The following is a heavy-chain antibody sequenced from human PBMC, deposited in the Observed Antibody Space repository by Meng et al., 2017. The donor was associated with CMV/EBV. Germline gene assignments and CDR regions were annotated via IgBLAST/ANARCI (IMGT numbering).Heavy chain of an antibody. Sequence: QGQRKGPGPGLLKPSETLSLTCTASGGSISSYYWGWIRQPAGKGLEWIGRIYTSGSTNYNPSLKSRVTMSVDTSKNQFSLKLSSVTAADTAVYYCARDLMNCSSTSCANWFDPWGQGTLVTVSS. CDR3: ARDLMNCSSTSCANWFDP. V-gene: IGHV4-4*07. J-gene: IGHJ5*02. D-gene: IGHD2-2*01. CDR2: IYTSGST. CDR1: GGSISSYY.